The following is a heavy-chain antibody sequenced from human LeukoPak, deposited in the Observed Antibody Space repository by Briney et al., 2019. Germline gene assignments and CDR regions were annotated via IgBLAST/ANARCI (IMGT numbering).Heavy chain of an antibody. J-gene: IGHJ4*02. Sequence: ASVKVSCKASGYTFTGYYMHWVRQATGQGLEWMGWMNPNSGNTGYAQKCQGRVTMTRTTSISTAYMELSSLRSEDTAVYYCATSYGIAAAGKDDYWGQGTLVTVSS. CDR1: GYTFTGYY. CDR2: MNPNSGNT. D-gene: IGHD6-13*01. V-gene: IGHV1-8*02. CDR3: ATSYGIAAAGKDDY.